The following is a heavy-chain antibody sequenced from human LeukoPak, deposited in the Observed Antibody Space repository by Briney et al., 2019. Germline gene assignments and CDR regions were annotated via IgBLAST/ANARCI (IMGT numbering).Heavy chain of an antibody. J-gene: IGHJ6*03. CDR2: IYSGGST. D-gene: IGHD5-18*01. CDR1: GFTVSRNY. CDR3: ARDRSYGTYYYMDV. V-gene: IGHV3-66*01. Sequence: GGSLRLSCAASGFTVSRNYMSWVRQAPGKGLEWVSVIYSGGSTYYADSVKGRFTISRDNSKNTLYLQMNSLRAEDTAVYYCARDRSYGTYYYMDVWGKGTTVTVSS.